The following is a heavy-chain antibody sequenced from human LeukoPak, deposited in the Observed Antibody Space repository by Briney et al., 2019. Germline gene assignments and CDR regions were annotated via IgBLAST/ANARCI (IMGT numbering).Heavy chain of an antibody. Sequence: PGGSLRLSCAASGFTFSSYAMNWVRQAPGKGLEWVSYISSSGTTIHYADSVKGRFTISRDKAKNSLYLQMNSLRDEDTAVYYCARDLDGSGRAFDYWGQGTLVTVSS. CDR3: ARDLDGSGRAFDY. D-gene: IGHD3-10*01. V-gene: IGHV3-48*02. J-gene: IGHJ4*02. CDR1: GFTFSSYA. CDR2: ISSSGTTI.